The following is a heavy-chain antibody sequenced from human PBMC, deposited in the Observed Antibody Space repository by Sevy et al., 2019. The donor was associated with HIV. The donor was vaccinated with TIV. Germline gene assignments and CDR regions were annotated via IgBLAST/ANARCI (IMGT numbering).Heavy chain of an antibody. Sequence: GGSLRLSCAASGFTFSIIYMNWVRQSPGKGLEWVGRMKSKTDGGTTDYAAPVRDRFTMSRDDSKNTLYLQMNSLKAEDTAVYYCATAPGYYDSSPFDYWGPGTLVTVSS. D-gene: IGHD3-9*01. CDR3: ATAPGYYDSSPFDY. CDR1: GFTFSIIY. V-gene: IGHV3-15*01. J-gene: IGHJ4*02. CDR2: MKSKTDGGTT.